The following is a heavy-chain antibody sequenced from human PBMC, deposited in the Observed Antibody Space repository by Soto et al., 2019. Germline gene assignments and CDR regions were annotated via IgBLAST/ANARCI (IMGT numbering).Heavy chain of an antibody. CDR2: IIPIFGTA. CDR1: GGTFSSYA. CDR3: ARDDKGYSPFFHY. D-gene: IGHD3-22*01. J-gene: IGHJ4*02. Sequence: QVQLVQSGAEVKKPGSSVKVSCKASGGTFSSYAISWVRQAPGQGLEWMGGIIPIFGTANYAQKFQGRVTITADESTRTSYMGLSSLRSEDTAVYYCARDDKGYSPFFHYWGQGTLVTVSS. V-gene: IGHV1-69*01.